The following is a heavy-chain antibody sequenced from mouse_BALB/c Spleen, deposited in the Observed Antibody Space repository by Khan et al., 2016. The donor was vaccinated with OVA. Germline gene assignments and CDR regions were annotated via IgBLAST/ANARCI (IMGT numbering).Heavy chain of an antibody. V-gene: IGHV9-3-1*01. Sequence: QIQLVQSGPELKKPGETVKISCKASGYTFTNYGMNWVKQTPGKGLKWMGWINTYTREPTYADDFKGRFAYSLDTSASTAYLQINNLKNGDSATYFCASGGYGYFDVWGAGTTVTVSA. J-gene: IGHJ1*01. CDR3: ASGGYGYFDV. D-gene: IGHD1-1*02. CDR2: INTYTREP. CDR1: GYTFTNYG.